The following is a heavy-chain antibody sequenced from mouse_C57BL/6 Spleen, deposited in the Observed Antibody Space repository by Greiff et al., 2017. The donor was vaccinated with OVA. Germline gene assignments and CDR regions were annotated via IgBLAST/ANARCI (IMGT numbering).Heavy chain of an antibody. CDR2: IYPGDGDT. D-gene: IGHD2-4*01. CDR1: GYAFSSYW. V-gene: IGHV1-80*01. Sequence: QVQLQQSGAELVKPGASVKISCKASGYAFSSYWMNWVKQRPGKGLELIGQIYPGDGDTNYNGKFKGKATLTADKSSSTAYMQLSSLTSEDSAVYFCAPIYYDYDGGGHYYAMDYWGQGTSVTVSS. CDR3: APIYYDYDGGGHYYAMDY. J-gene: IGHJ4*01.